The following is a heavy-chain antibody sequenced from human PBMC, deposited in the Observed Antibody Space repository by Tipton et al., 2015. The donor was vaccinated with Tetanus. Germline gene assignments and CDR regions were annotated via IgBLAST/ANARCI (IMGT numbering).Heavy chain of an antibody. V-gene: IGHV4-34*01. D-gene: IGHD5-24*01. Sequence: TLSLTCAVYGGSFSGYYCTWIRQSPGKGLEWIGEIHLSGSVNYNPSLKSRVTILLDTSENQFSLKLSSVTGADTAVYYCARGRDQYKSGNYWGQGTLVTVSS. CDR3: ARGRDQYKSGNY. J-gene: IGHJ4*02. CDR1: GGSFSGYY. CDR2: IHLSGSV.